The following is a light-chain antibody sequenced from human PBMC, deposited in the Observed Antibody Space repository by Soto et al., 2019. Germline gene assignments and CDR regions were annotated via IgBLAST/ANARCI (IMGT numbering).Light chain of an antibody. V-gene: IGKV3-11*01. Sequence: EIVLTQSPATLSLSPGERATLSCRASQSVSSYLAWYQQKPGQAPRLLIYDASNRATGLPARFSGSGSGTDFTLTISSLEPDDLAVYYCQQRSDWRSTFRGGTKVQIK. CDR3: QQRSDWRST. CDR1: QSVSSY. J-gene: IGKJ4*02. CDR2: DAS.